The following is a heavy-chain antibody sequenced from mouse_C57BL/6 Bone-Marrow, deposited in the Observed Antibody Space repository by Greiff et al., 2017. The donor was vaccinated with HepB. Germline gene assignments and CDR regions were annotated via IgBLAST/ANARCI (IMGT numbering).Heavy chain of an antibody. CDR2: IDPSDSYT. CDR3: ARGTTVVNYAMDY. D-gene: IGHD1-1*01. Sequence: QVQLQQPGAELVRPGTSVKLSCKASGYTFTSYWMHWVKQSPAQGLEWIGVIDPSDSYTNYNQKFKGKATLTVDTSSSTAYMQLSSLTSEDSAVYYCARGTTVVNYAMDYWGQGTSVTVSS. J-gene: IGHJ4*01. CDR1: GYTFTSYW. V-gene: IGHV1-59*01.